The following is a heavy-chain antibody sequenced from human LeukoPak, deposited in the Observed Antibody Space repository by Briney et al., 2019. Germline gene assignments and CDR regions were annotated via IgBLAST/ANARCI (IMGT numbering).Heavy chain of an antibody. D-gene: IGHD3-22*01. CDR3: ARLYYDSSAYFPDY. CDR1: GASISNYY. V-gene: IGHV4-59*08. J-gene: IGHJ4*02. Sequence: PSETLSLTCTVSGASISNYYWTWIRQPPGKGLEWIGYIYYSGSTNYNPSLKSRVTISVDTSKNQFSLKLSPVTAADTAMYYCARLYYDSSAYFPDYWGQGTLVTVSS. CDR2: IYYSGST.